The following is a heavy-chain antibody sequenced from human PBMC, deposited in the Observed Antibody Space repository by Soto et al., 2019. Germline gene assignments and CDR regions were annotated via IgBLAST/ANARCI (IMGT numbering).Heavy chain of an antibody. CDR3: TRLDTGPNNRGTAFDS. CDR2: LLYTVST. D-gene: IGHD5-18*01. CDR1: GGFIKSDTNN. Sequence: PSATLSLTCTVSGGFIKSDTNNCGWIRQSPGRGLEWIGSLLYTVSTYYNPSLRSRVSMSVETSKNLFSLSLMSVTAADTGLYVCTRLDTGPNNRGTAFDSWGQITQVTVS. J-gene: IGHJ4*02. V-gene: IGHV4-39*02.